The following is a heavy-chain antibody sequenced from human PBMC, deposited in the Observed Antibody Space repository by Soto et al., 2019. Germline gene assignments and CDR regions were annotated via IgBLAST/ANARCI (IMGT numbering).Heavy chain of an antibody. D-gene: IGHD3-9*01. V-gene: IGHV1-3*01. J-gene: IGHJ5*02. CDR1: GYTFTSYA. Sequence: QVQLVQSGAEVKKPGASVKVSCKASGYTFTSYAMHWVRQAPGQRLEWMGWINAGNGNTKYSQKFQGRVTITRDTSASTAYMELRSLRSEDTAVYYCARATDMLTGYPYNWFDPWGHGTLVTVAS. CDR3: ARATDMLTGYPYNWFDP. CDR2: INAGNGNT.